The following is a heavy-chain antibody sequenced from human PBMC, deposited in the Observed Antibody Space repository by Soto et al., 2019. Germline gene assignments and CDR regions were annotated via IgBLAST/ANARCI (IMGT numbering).Heavy chain of an antibody. D-gene: IGHD3-10*01. V-gene: IGHV4-34*01. CDR1: GGSFSGYY. CDR3: ASGKVVRGSYVALDY. Sequence: QVQLQQWGPGLLKPSETLSLTSAVYGGSFSGYYWSWIRQPPGKGLEWIGEINHSGSTNDNPSLMSRVTLAVDTYKNQFSLKLSSVSAADTAVYYCASGKVVRGSYVALDYWGQGTLVTVSS. J-gene: IGHJ4*02. CDR2: INHSGST.